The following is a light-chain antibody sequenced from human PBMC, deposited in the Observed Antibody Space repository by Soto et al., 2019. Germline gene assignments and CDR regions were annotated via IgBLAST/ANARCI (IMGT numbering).Light chain of an antibody. CDR1: QSFSSY. CDR2: DAS. CDR3: QQRSNWPLT. V-gene: IGKV3-11*01. Sequence: EIVLTQSPATLSLSPGERATLSCRASQSFSSYLAWYQQKPGQAPRLLIYDASNRATGIPARFSGSGSGTDFTLTISSLEPEDFAVYYCQQRSNWPLTFGGGTKVEIK. J-gene: IGKJ4*01.